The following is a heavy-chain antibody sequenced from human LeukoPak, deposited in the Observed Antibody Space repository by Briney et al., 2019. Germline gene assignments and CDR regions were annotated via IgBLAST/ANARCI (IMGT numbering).Heavy chain of an antibody. CDR2: MNPNSGNT. CDR1: GYTFTSYD. D-gene: IGHD6-13*01. Sequence: GASVKVSCKASGYTFTSYDINWVRQATGQGLEWMGWMNPNSGNTGYAQKFQGRVTMTRNTSISTAYMELSSLRSEDTAVYYCARVDSSSWSYYYYYMDVWGKGTTVTISS. CDR3: ARVDSSSWSYYYYYMDV. J-gene: IGHJ6*03. V-gene: IGHV1-8*01.